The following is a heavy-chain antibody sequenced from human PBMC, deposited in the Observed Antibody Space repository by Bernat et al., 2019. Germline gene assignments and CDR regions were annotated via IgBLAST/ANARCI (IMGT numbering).Heavy chain of an antibody. V-gene: IGHV3-23*04. J-gene: IGHJ4*02. Sequence: EVQLVESGGGLVQPGRSLRLSCAASGFTFDDYAMHWVRQAPGKGLEWVPGISCSGGSTYYADSVKGRFTISRDNSKNTLYLQMNSLRAEDTAVYYCAKFNGSGSYRYYFDYWGQGTLVTVSS. CDR2: ISCSGGST. CDR1: GFTFDDYA. CDR3: AKFNGSGSYRYYFDY. D-gene: IGHD3-10*01.